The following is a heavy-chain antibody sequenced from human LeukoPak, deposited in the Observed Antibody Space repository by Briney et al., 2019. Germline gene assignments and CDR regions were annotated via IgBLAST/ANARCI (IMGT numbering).Heavy chain of an antibody. V-gene: IGHV3-7*01. J-gene: IGHJ3*02. CDR2: IKQDGSEK. CDR1: GFTFSSYW. Sequence: GGSLRLSCAASGFTFSSYWMSWVRQAPGKGLEWVANIKQDGSEKYYVDSVKGRFTISRDNAKNSLYLQMNSLRVEDTAVYYCARDTVGATGDAFDIWGRGTMVTVSS. D-gene: IGHD1-26*01. CDR3: ARDTVGATGDAFDI.